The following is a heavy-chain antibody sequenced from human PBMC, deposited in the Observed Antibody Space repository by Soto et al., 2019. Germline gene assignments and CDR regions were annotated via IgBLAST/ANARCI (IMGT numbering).Heavy chain of an antibody. Sequence: PSETLSLTCAVYGGSFSGYYWSWIRQPPGKGLEWIGEINHSGSTNYNPSLKSRVTISVDTSKNQFSLKLSSVTAADTAVYYCARSGCSYPYYFDYWGQGTLVTVSS. CDR2: INHSGST. V-gene: IGHV4-34*01. J-gene: IGHJ4*02. CDR3: ARSGCSYPYYFDY. D-gene: IGHD5-18*01. CDR1: GGSFSGYY.